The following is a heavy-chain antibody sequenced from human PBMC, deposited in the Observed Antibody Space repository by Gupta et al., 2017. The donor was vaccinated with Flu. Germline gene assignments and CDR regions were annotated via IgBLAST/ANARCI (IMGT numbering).Heavy chain of an antibody. J-gene: IGHJ4*02. D-gene: IGHD3-16*01. V-gene: IGHV3-21*03. CDR1: GFSSSSYN. CDR3: ARGREGYNMGGYFDY. CDR2: ISSRT. Sequence: EVQLAESGGGLVKPGGSLRLSCAASGFSSSSYNINWVRQAPGRGLEWVSSISSRTSYADSVKGRFTISRDNAKNSVNLQMNSLGAEDTAIYFCARGREGYNMGGYFDYWGQGAQVTVSS.